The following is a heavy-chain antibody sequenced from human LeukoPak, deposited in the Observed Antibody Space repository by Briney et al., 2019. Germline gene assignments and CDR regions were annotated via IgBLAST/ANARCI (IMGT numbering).Heavy chain of an antibody. CDR3: AKSGRPYDTSGYFYFDN. Sequence: GGALRLSCAASGFSFSRYAMTWVRQAPGKGLEWVSRSSGIGGSYTRYADFGKGRFTISRNNSENTLYLQMPSLSVEDTAVYYCAKSGRPYDTSGYFYFDNWGQGTLVTVSS. CDR2: SSGIGGSYT. V-gene: IGHV3-23*01. D-gene: IGHD3-22*01. CDR1: GFSFSRYA. J-gene: IGHJ4*02.